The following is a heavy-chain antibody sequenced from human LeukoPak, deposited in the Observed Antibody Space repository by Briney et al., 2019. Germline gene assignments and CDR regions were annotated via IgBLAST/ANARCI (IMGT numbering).Heavy chain of an antibody. Sequence: GGSLRLSCAASGFTFSRYWMHWVRQAPGKGLVWVSCISSDGRSTYYADSVQGRFTISRDNAKNTMYLQMNSLRVEDTAMYHCVKDGGGSYSTTYDYWGHGNLVTVSS. J-gene: IGHJ4*01. D-gene: IGHD3-10*01. CDR3: VKDGGGSYSTTYDY. CDR2: ISSDGRST. V-gene: IGHV3-74*01. CDR1: GFTFSRYW.